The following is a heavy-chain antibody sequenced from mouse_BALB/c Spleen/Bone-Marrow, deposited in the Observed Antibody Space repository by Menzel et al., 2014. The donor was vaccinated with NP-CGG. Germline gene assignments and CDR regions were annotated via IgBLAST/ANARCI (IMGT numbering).Heavy chain of an antibody. CDR1: GFTFSSYG. J-gene: IGHJ2*01. V-gene: IGHV5-6-3*01. CDR3: ARGNYGNYVDYFDY. D-gene: IGHD2-1*01. Sequence: EVKLMESGGGLVQPGGSLKLSCAASGFTFSSYGMSWVRQTPDKRLELVASINSNGGSPYYPDSVKGRFTISRDNAKNTLSLQMSSLKSEDTAMYYCARGNYGNYVDYFDYWGQGTTLSVSS. CDR2: INSNGGSP.